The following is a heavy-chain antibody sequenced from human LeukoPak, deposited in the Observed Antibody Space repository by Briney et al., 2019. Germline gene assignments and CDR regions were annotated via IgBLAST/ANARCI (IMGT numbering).Heavy chain of an antibody. V-gene: IGHV3-74*03. D-gene: IGHD2-21*02. J-gene: IGHJ4*01. CDR3: ARELPREVTLDY. CDR1: EFDFFSYG. Sequence: GGSLRLSCVASEFDFFSYGMQWVRQAPGKGLVWVSRIFTDGSTTTYADSVKGRFTISRDNAENTLYLEMKSLRVEDTAVYYCARELPREVTLDYWGQGTLVTVSP. CDR2: IFTDGSTT.